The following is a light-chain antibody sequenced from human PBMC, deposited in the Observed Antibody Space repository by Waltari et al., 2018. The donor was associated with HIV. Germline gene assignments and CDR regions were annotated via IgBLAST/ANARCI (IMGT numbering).Light chain of an antibody. CDR3: GTWDSSLNAGV. Sequence: QSMLTQPPSVSAAPGQKVTISCSRTSSTLGNDFVSSYQHLPGAAPKLVIYDNDNRPSGIPDRFSGSKSGASATLVITELQTGDEGDYYCGTWDSSLNAGVFGGGTKLTVL. J-gene: IGLJ3*02. V-gene: IGLV1-51*01. CDR1: SSTLGNDF. CDR2: DND.